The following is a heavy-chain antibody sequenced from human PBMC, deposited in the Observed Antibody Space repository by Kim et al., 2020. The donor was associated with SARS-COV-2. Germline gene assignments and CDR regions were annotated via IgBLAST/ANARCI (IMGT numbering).Heavy chain of an antibody. CDR1: GFTFSTYA. J-gene: IGHJ4*02. Sequence: GGSLRLSCAASGFTFSTYAMSWVRQAPGKGLEWVSAISISRGQTYYADSVKGRFTISRDNSKNTLYLQMNSLRAEDTAVYHCAKGHQWELPLDYWGQGTLVTVSS. CDR3: AKGHQWELPLDY. D-gene: IGHD1-26*01. CDR2: ISISRGQT. V-gene: IGHV3-23*01.